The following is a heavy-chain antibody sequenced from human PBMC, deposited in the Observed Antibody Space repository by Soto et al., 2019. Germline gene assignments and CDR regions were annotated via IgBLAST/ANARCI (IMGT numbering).Heavy chain of an antibody. J-gene: IGHJ6*02. V-gene: IGHV3-30-3*01. CDR2: ISYDGSNK. D-gene: IGHD6-13*01. CDR1: GFTFSSYA. CDR3: ARGGSWRHYYYGMDV. Sequence: GGSLRLSCAASGFTFSSYAMHWVRQAPGKGLEWVAVISYDGSNKYYADSMKGRFTISRDNSKNTLYLQMNSLRAEDTAVYYCARGGSWRHYYYGMDVWGQGTTVTVSS.